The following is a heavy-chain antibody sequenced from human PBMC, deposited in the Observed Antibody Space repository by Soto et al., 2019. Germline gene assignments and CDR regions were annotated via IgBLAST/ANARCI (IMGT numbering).Heavy chain of an antibody. CDR2: ISYDGSNK. CDR1: GFTFSSYG. CDR3: AKMATVTAIIDYFDY. J-gene: IGHJ4*02. V-gene: IGHV3-30*18. D-gene: IGHD2-21*02. Sequence: PGGSLRLSCAASGFTFSSYGMHWVRQAPGKGLEWVAVISYDGSNKYYADSVKGRFTISRDNSKNTLYLQMNSLRAEDTAVYYCAKMATVTAIIDYFDYWGQGTLVTVSS.